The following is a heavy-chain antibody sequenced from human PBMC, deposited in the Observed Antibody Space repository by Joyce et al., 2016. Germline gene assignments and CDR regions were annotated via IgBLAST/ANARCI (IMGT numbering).Heavy chain of an antibody. V-gene: IGHV4-34*01. CDR3: ARGRRHKTGFDL. D-gene: IGHD1-1*01. CDR2: INHSRTT. Sequence: QVQLQQWGAGLLKPSETLSLTCGVSCGSFSYYWSWIRQSPGKGLEWIGEINHSRTTKYNPSLERRLTMSVDKAKSQFSLTLTSVTAADTAVYYCARGRRHKTGFDLWGQGTLVTVSS. CDR1: CGSFSYY. J-gene: IGHJ4*02.